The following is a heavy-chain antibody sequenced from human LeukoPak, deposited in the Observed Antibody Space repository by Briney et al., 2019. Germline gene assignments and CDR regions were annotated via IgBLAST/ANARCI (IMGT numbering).Heavy chain of an antibody. J-gene: IGHJ4*02. Sequence: PGGSLRLSCAASGFTFSNAWMSWVRQAPGKGLEWVGRIKSKTDGGTTDYAAPVKGRFTISRDDSKNTLYLQMNSLKTEDTAVYYCTTGGTYYDSSGPPYYFDYWGQGTLVTVSS. CDR3: TTGGTYYDSSGPPYYFDY. CDR2: IKSKTDGGTT. D-gene: IGHD3-22*01. V-gene: IGHV3-15*01. CDR1: GFTFSNAW.